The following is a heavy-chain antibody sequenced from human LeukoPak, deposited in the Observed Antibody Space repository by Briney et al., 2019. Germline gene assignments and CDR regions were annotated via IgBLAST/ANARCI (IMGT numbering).Heavy chain of an antibody. Sequence: SETLSLTCAVYGGSFSGYYWSWIRQPPGKGLEWIGEINHSGSTNYNPSLKSRVTISVDTSKNQFSLKLSSVTAADTAVYYCARYSIWFGELLSKGFDYWGQGTLVTVSS. V-gene: IGHV4-34*01. J-gene: IGHJ4*02. CDR3: ARYSIWFGELLSKGFDY. CDR2: INHSGST. D-gene: IGHD3-10*01. CDR1: GGSFSGYY.